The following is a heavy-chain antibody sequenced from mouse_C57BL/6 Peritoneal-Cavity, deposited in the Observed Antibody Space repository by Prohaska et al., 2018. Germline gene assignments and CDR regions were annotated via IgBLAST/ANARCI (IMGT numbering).Heavy chain of an antibody. J-gene: IGHJ3*01. V-gene: IGHV3-6*01. D-gene: IGHD2-5*01. Sequence: TISFTGYSITSGYYWNWIRQFPGNKLEWMGYISYDCSNNYNPSLKNRIAITRDTSKNQFFLKLNSVTTEDTATYYCASSNYAWFAYWSQCTLVTVSA. CDR3: ASSNYAWFAY. CDR1: GYSITSGYY. CDR2: ISYDCSN.